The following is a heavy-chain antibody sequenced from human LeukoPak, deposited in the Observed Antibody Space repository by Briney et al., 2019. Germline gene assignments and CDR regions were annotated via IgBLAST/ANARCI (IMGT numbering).Heavy chain of an antibody. V-gene: IGHV1-18*01. D-gene: IGHD1-26*01. CDR1: GYTFTSYG. CDR3: ARDAKLEQVGATPFDY. J-gene: IGHJ4*02. Sequence: ASVKVSCKASGYTFTSYGISWVRQAPGQGLEWMGWISAYNGNTNYAQKLQGRVTMTTDTSTSTAYMELRSLRSDDTAVYYCARDAKLEQVGATPFDYWGQGTLVTVSS. CDR2: ISAYNGNT.